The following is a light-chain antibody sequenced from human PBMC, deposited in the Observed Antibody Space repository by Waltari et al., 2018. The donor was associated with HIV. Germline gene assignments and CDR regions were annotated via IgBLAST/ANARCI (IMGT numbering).Light chain of an antibody. CDR3: QQYFRIPPT. CDR1: RSILYSSDHRNY. V-gene: IGKV4-1*01. J-gene: IGKJ4*01. CDR2: WAS. Sequence: DIVMTQSPDSLPVSLGERATINFTSSRSILYSSDHRNYLAWYQQKPRQPPKLLISWASTRESGVPDRFSGSGSGTDFTLTITRLQAEDVAVYHCQQYFRIPPTFGGGTKVEIK.